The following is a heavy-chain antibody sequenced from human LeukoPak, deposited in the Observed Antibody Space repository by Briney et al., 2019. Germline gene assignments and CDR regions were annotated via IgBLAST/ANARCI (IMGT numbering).Heavy chain of an antibody. J-gene: IGHJ4*02. D-gene: IGHD4-17*01. CDR1: GFTFSSYA. V-gene: IGHV3-23*01. CDR2: ISGSGGST. CDR3: AKARTYGDYPFDY. Sequence: GGSLRLSCAASGFTFSSYAMSWVRQAPGKGLEWVSAISGSGGSTYYADSVKGRFTISRDNSKNTLYLQMSSLRAEDTAVYYCAKARTYGDYPFDYWGQGTLVTVSS.